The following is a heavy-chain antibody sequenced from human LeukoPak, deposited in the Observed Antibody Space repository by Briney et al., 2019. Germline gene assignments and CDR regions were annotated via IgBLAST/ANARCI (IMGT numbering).Heavy chain of an antibody. V-gene: IGHV1-46*01. J-gene: IGHJ3*02. CDR1: GYTFTSYY. CDR3: ARHLHVVVVAATSYGDAFDI. D-gene: IGHD2-15*01. CDR2: INPSGGST. Sequence: GASVKVSCKASGYTFTSYYMHWVRQAPGQGLEWMGIINPSGGSTSYAQKFQGRVTMTRDTSTSTVYMELSSLRSEDTAVYYCARHLHVVVVAATSYGDAFDIWGQGTMVTVSS.